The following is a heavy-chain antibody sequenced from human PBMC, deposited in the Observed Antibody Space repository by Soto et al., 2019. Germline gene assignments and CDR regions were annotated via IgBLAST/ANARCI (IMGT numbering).Heavy chain of an antibody. V-gene: IGHV4-59*01. J-gene: IGHJ6*02. CDR2: IYSSGRT. CDR1: GASIGSYY. D-gene: IGHD5-18*01. Sequence: SETLSLACTVSGASIGSYYCSWIRPPPGEVRGWIGYIYSSGRTNYSPSLRSEIIISLDKSQTQSSLNVSSVTAADRAVYSCGRGEAGYNYGLRPYYGMDVWGPGTMVTVSS. CDR3: GRGEAGYNYGLRPYYGMDV.